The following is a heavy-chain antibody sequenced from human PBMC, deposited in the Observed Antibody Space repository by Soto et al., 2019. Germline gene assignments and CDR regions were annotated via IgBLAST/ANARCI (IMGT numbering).Heavy chain of an antibody. CDR3: AENTRYYGERGGFDY. CDR2: IKEHGSQS. Sequence: EVQLVESGGDLVQPGGSLRLSCAASGFIFSTYWMTWVRQAPGRGLEWVASIKEHGSQSFYADSVRGRFTISRDNSKNTLYLQMNSLRAEDTAVYYCAENTRYYGERGGFDYWGQGTLVTVSS. V-gene: IGHV3-7*01. CDR1: GFIFSTYW. D-gene: IGHD4-17*01. J-gene: IGHJ4*02.